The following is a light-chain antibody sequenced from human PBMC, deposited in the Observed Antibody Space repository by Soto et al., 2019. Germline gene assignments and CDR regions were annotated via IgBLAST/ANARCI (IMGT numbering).Light chain of an antibody. CDR2: VAS. CDR1: QSVSSS. V-gene: IGKV3D-15*01. J-gene: IGKJ1*01. CDR3: QQCSNRPLT. Sequence: EIVMTQSPATLSVSPGERATLSCRASQSVSSSLAWYQQKPGQAPRLLIYVASTRATGIPARFSGSGSGTDLTLTISSLQSEDFALYSCQQCSNRPLTFGQGTKVEIK.